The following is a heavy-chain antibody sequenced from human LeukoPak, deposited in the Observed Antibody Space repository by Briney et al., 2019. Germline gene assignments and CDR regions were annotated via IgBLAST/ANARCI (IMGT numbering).Heavy chain of an antibody. D-gene: IGHD3-10*01. CDR3: ARVVESYYRRSAFDI. CDR2: ISAYNGNT. V-gene: IGHV1-18*01. CDR1: GYTFTSYG. J-gene: IGHJ3*02. Sequence: ASVKVSCKASGYTFTSYGISWVRQAPGQGLEWMGWISAYNGNTHYAQKLQGRVTMTTDTSTSTAYMELRSLRSDDTAVYYCARVVESYYRRSAFDIWGQGTMVTVSS.